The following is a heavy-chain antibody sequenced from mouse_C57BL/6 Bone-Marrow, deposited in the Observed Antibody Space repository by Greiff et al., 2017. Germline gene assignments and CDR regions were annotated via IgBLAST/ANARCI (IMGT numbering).Heavy chain of an antibody. CDR3: ARDYDYGGYAMDY. CDR2: IYPGDGDT. Sequence: QVQLKQSGAELVKPGASVKISCKASGYAFSSYWMNWVKQRPGQGLEWIGQIYPGDGDTNYNGKFKGKATLTADKSSSTAYMQLSSLTSEDSAVYFCARDYDYGGYAMDYWGQGTSVTGSS. D-gene: IGHD2-4*01. V-gene: IGHV1-80*01. CDR1: GYAFSSYW. J-gene: IGHJ4*01.